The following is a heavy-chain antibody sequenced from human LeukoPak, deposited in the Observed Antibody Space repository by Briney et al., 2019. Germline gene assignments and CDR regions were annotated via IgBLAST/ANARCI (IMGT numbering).Heavy chain of an antibody. V-gene: IGHV3-23*01. CDR3: AKGGDSSGYYGDFDY. J-gene: IGHJ4*02. D-gene: IGHD3-22*01. CDR2: ISGSGGST. Sequence: PGGSLRLSCAASGFTFSSYGMSWVRQAPGKGLEWVSAISGSGGSTYYADSVKGRFTISRDNSKNTLYLQMNSLRAEDTAVYYCAKGGDSSGYYGDFDYWGQGTLVTVSS. CDR1: GFTFSSYG.